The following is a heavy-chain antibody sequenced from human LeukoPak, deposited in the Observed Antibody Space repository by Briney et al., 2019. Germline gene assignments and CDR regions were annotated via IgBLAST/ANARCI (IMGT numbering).Heavy chain of an antibody. V-gene: IGHV4-61*02. J-gene: IGHJ6*03. CDR1: GGSISSGSYY. CDR3: ARALWYNWNPGAYYYYYMDV. D-gene: IGHD1-20*01. Sequence: SETLSLTCTVSGGSISSGSYYWSWIRQPAGKGLEWIGRIYTSGSTNYNPSLKSRVTISVDTSKNQFSLKLSSVTAADTAVYYCARALWYNWNPGAYYYYYMDVWGKGTTVTVSS. CDR2: IYTSGST.